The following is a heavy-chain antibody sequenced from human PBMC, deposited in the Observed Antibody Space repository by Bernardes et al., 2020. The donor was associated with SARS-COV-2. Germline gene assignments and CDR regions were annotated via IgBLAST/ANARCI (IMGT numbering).Heavy chain of an antibody. V-gene: IGHV4-4*02. J-gene: IGHJ4*02. CDR1: GGSIGRGYW. CDR3: ARNGDYALDY. Sequence: SETLSLTCAVSGGSIGRGYWWSWVRQPPGKGLEWFGEIHHSGTTNYNPSLKSRVTISVDKSTNQFSLKLNSVTAADTAVYYCARNGDYALDYWGQGTLVTVSS. D-gene: IGHD4-17*01. CDR2: IHHSGTT.